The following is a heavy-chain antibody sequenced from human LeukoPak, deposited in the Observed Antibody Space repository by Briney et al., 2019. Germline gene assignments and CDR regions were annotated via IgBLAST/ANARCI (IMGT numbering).Heavy chain of an antibody. CDR3: ARVRYSGTFDAFDI. D-gene: IGHD1-26*01. CDR1: GGSISSYY. CDR2: IYTSGST. J-gene: IGHJ3*02. Sequence: SETLSLTCTVSGGSISSYYWSWIRQPAGKGLERIGRIYTSGSTNYNPSLKSRVTMSVDTSKNQFSLKLSSVTAADTAVYYCARVRYSGTFDAFDIWGQGTMVTVSS. V-gene: IGHV4-4*07.